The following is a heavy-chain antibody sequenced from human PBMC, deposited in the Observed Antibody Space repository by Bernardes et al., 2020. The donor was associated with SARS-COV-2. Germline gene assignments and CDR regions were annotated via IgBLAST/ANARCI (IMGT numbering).Heavy chain of an antibody. Sequence: WGTLPPSCAASGFTFRSSAMHWVRQAPGTGLEWVAVISYDGNNKYYADSVKGRFTISRDNSKNTLYLQMNSLSAEDTVVYYCASPRGYSSSWYDAFDIWGQGTMVTGSS. CDR2: ISYDGNNK. CDR1: GFTFRSSA. CDR3: ASPRGYSSSWYDAFDI. D-gene: IGHD6-13*01. V-gene: IGHV3-30-3*01. J-gene: IGHJ3*02.